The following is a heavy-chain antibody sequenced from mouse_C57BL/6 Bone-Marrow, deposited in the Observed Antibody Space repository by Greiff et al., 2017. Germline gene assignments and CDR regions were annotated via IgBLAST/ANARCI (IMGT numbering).Heavy chain of an antibody. CDR1: GFTFSSYA. CDR3: ARDPGYYAMDY. V-gene: IGHV5-4*01. J-gene: IGHJ4*01. CDR2: ISDGGSYT. Sequence: EVMLVESGGGLVKPGGSLKLSCAASGFTFSSYAMSWVRQTPEKRLEWVATISDGGSYTYYPDNVKGRFTISRDNAKNNLYLQMSQLKSEDTAMYYCARDPGYYAMDYWGQGTSVTVSS.